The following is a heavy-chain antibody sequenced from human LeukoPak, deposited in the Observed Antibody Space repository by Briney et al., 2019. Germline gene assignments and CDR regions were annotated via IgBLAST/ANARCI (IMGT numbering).Heavy chain of an antibody. J-gene: IGHJ5*02. V-gene: IGHV4-34*01. CDR3: ARGRSYYSLGGHNNWFDP. D-gene: IGHD3-10*01. Sequence: SETLSLTCAVYSGSFSGYYWSWIRQPPGKGLEWIGEINHSGSTNYNPSLKSRVTISVDTSKNQFSLKLSSVTAADTAVYYCARGRSYYSLGGHNNWFDPWGQGTLVTVSS. CDR2: INHSGST. CDR1: SGSFSGYY.